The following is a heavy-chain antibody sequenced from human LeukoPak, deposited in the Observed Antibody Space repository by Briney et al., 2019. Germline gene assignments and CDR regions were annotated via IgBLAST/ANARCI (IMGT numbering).Heavy chain of an antibody. CDR1: GFTFRSYA. D-gene: IGHD6-19*01. J-gene: IGHJ4*02. V-gene: IGHV3-23*01. CDR2: ISGSGGST. Sequence: GGSLRLSCAASGFTFRSYAMSWVRQAPGKGLEWVSAISGSGGSTYYADSVKGRFTISRDNSKNTLYLQMNSLRAEDTAVYYCAKDPSSGWDGGGYWGQGTLGTVSS. CDR3: AKDPSSGWDGGGY.